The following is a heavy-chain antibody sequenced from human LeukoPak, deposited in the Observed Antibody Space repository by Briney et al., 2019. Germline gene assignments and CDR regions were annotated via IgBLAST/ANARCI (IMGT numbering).Heavy chain of an antibody. CDR2: ISGSGDNT. D-gene: IGHD2-2*01. CDR1: GLTFRNLK. V-gene: IGHV3-21*01. Sequence: GGSLRLSCAVSGLTFRNLKMNWVRQAPGKGLEWVSTISGSGDNTYYADSVKGRFTISRDNAKNSLYLQMNSLRAEDTVVYYCARDGEESVVPASLDYWGQGILVTVSS. J-gene: IGHJ4*02. CDR3: ARDGEESVVPASLDY.